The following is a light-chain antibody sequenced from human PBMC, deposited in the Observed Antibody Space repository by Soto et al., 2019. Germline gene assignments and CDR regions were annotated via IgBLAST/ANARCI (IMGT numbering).Light chain of an antibody. CDR2: EVT. J-gene: IGLJ2*01. CDR3: SSYSGTNSNVI. V-gene: IGLV2-8*01. CDR1: YSDIGDYNY. Sequence: ALTQPPSASGSPGQSVTISCAGTYSDIGDYNYVSWYQQHPDKVPKLIIYEVTKRPSGVPDRFSGSKSGYTASLTVSDLQPADEAVYYCSSYSGTNSNVIFVGGTKVTVL.